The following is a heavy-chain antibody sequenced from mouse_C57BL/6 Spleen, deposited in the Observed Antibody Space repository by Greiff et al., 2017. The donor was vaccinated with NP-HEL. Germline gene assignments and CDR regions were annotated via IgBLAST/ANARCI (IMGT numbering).Heavy chain of an antibody. J-gene: IGHJ3*01. D-gene: IGHD4-1*01. CDR3: TKSGTWRFAY. CDR2: IDPENGDT. Sequence: VHVKQSGAELVRPGASVKLSCTASGFNIKDDYMHWVKQRPEQGLEWIGWIDPENGDTEYASKFQGKATITADTSSNTAYLQLSSLTSEDTAVYYCTKSGTWRFAYWGQGTLVTVSA. V-gene: IGHV14-4*01. CDR1: GFNIKDDY.